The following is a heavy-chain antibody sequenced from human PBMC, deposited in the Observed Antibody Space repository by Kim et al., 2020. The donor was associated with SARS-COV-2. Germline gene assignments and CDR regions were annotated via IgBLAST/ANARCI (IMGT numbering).Heavy chain of an antibody. CDR2: INHSGST. Sequence: SETLSLTCAVYGGSFSGYYWSWFRQPPGKGLEWIGEINHSGSTNYNPSLKSRVTISVDTSKNQFSLKLSSVTAADTAVYYCARAGTGTIAAAGIWFDPWG. CDR3: ARAGTGTIAAAGIWFDP. V-gene: IGHV4-34*01. D-gene: IGHD6-13*01. J-gene: IGHJ5*02. CDR1: GGSFSGYY.